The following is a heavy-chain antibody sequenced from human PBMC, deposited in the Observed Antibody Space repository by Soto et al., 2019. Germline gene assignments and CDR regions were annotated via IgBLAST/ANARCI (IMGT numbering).Heavy chain of an antibody. CDR2: IYWNDDK. V-gene: IGHV2-5*01. CDR3: AHSFSITIVGGVMRGFDP. CDR1: GFSLSTSGVG. D-gene: IGHD3-10*01. Sequence: XGPTLVNPTQTLTLTCTFSGFSLSTSGVGVGWIRQPPGKALEWLALIYWNDDKRYSPSLKSRLTITKDTSKNQVVLTMTNMDPVDTATYYCAHSFSITIVGGVMRGFDPWGQGNLVTVSS. J-gene: IGHJ5*02.